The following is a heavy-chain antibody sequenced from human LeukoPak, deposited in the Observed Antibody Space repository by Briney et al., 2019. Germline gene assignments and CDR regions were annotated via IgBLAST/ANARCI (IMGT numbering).Heavy chain of an antibody. Sequence: GPCLSLSCAVSGFTFISYRMDSVRHPRGEWLGWVSSIRSSSSYIYYPDSVKGRFTISRDNAKNSLYLQRNSLRAEDMDVCYCAIRGGSVWGQGTLVTVSS. J-gene: IGHJ4*02. D-gene: IGHD2-15*01. CDR3: AIRGGSV. V-gene: IGHV3-21*01. CDR1: GFTFISYR. CDR2: IRSSSSYI.